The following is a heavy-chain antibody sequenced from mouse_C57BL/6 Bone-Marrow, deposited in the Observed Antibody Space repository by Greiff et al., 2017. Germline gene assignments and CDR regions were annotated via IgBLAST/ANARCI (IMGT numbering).Heavy chain of an antibody. V-gene: IGHV5-9-1*02. CDR3: TRDQDYGSSP. J-gene: IGHJ3*01. Sequence: EVKVEEPGEGLVKPGGSLKLSCAASGFTFSSYAMSWVRQTPEKRLEWVAYISSGGDYIYYADTVKGRFTISRDNARNTLYLQMSSLKSEDTAMYYCTRDQDYGSSPWGQGTLVTVSA. CDR1: GFTFSSYA. CDR2: ISSGGDYI. D-gene: IGHD1-1*01.